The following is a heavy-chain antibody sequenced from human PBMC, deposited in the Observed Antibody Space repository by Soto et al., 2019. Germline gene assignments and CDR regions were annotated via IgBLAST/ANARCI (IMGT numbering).Heavy chain of an antibody. D-gene: IGHD4-17*01. CDR3: ARKMSGDYVNPYYYDMDV. CDR1: GGTFSSYA. Sequence: QVQLVQSGAEVKKPGSSVKVSCKASGGTFSSYAISWVRQAPGQGLEWMGGIIPIFGTANYAQKFQGRVTITADKSTSTAYMELSSLRSEDTPVYYCARKMSGDYVNPYYYDMDVWGQGTTVTVSS. V-gene: IGHV1-69*06. J-gene: IGHJ6*02. CDR2: IIPIFGTA.